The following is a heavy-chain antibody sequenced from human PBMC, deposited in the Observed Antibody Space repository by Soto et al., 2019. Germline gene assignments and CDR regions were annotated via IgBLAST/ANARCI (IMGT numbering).Heavy chain of an antibody. CDR1: GYTFTSYG. V-gene: IGHV1-18*04. J-gene: IGHJ6*02. Sequence: ASVKVSCKASGYTFTSYGISWVRQAPGQGLEWMGWISAYNGNTNYAQTLQGRVTMTTDTSTSTAYMELRSLRSDDTAVYYCARAGYDFWSGYLDYYYYGMDVWGQGTTVTVSS. CDR3: ARAGYDFWSGYLDYYYYGMDV. CDR2: ISAYNGNT. D-gene: IGHD3-3*01.